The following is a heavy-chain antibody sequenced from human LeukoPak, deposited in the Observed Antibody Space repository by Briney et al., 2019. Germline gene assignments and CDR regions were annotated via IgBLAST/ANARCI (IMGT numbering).Heavy chain of an antibody. J-gene: IGHJ5*02. CDR3: AREYCSSTSCPVDP. V-gene: IGHV1-2*04. CDR2: INPNSSGT. D-gene: IGHD2-2*01. Sequence: ASVKVSCKASGYTFTGYYMHWVRQAPGQGLEWMGWINPNSSGTNYAQKFQGWVTMTRDTSISTAYMELSRLRSDDTAVYYCAREYCSSTSCPVDPWGQGTLVTVSS. CDR1: GYTFTGYY.